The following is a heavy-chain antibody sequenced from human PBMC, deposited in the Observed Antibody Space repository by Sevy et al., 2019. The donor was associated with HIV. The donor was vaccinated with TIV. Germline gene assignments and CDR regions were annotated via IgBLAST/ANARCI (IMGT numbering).Heavy chain of an antibody. D-gene: IGHD3-3*01. J-gene: IGHJ3*02. Sequence: GESLKISCRGSGFSFSDFYMSWIRQAPGKGLEWVSHITGSGFTIYQADSVKGRFATSRDNAKNSLYLQINSLRAEDTAVYRCARDNGGYYKADTFDIWGQGTVVTVSS. V-gene: IGHV3-11*04. CDR2: ITGSGFTI. CDR1: GFSFSDFY. CDR3: ARDNGGYYKADTFDI.